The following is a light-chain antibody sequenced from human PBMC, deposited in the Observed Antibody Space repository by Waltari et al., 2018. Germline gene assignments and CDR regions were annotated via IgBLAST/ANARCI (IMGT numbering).Light chain of an antibody. J-gene: IGKJ1*01. Sequence: DIQRTQSPSTLSASIGDRVTITCRASQTIISWLAWYQQKPGQAPRLLIYRATALETGVPSRFSGTGSGTEFTLTINGLQPDDSATYFCQQYDSFWSFGQGTKVEVK. CDR3: QQYDSFWS. CDR1: QTIISW. V-gene: IGKV1-5*03. CDR2: RAT.